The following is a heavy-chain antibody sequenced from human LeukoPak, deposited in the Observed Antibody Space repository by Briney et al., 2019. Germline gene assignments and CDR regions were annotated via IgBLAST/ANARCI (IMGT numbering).Heavy chain of an antibody. V-gene: IGHV4-39*07. CDR1: GGSISSSSYY. D-gene: IGHD3-22*01. Sequence: SETLSLTCTVSGGSISSSSYYWGWIRQPPGKGLEWIGSIYYSGSTYYNPSLKSRVTISVDTSKNQFSLKLSSVTAADTAVYYCAKLYDSSAYYYMDVWGKGTTVTVSS. CDR3: AKLYDSSAYYYMDV. CDR2: IYYSGST. J-gene: IGHJ6*03.